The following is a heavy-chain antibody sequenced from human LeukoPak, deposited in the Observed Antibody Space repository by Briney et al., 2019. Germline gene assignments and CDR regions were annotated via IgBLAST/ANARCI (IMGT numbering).Heavy chain of an antibody. Sequence: SETLSLTCSVSDDSITMYYWTWIRQPPGKGLEWIGYVDHTGSTNFNPSLNGRVSISRDTTKNLFSLRLRSVTTADTAVYFCARGRVSSSTWYSTYYYYFYMDVWGKGTTVTVSS. V-gene: IGHV4-59*01. CDR2: VDHTGST. CDR3: ARGRVSSSTWYSTYYYYFYMDV. D-gene: IGHD1-1*01. CDR1: DDSITMYY. J-gene: IGHJ6*03.